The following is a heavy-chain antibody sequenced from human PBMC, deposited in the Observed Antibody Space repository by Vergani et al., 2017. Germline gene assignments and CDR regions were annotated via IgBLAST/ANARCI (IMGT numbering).Heavy chain of an antibody. Sequence: QVQLVESGGGLVKPGGSLRLSCAASGFTFSDYYMSWIRQAPGKGLEWVSYISSSGSTIYYADSVNGRFTISRDNAKNSLYLQMNSLRAEDTAVYYCAKNPGISTTRHYYAMDVWGQGTTVTVSS. CDR1: GFTFSDYY. V-gene: IGHV3-11*04. J-gene: IGHJ6*02. D-gene: IGHD1-1*01. CDR3: AKNPGISTTRHYYAMDV. CDR2: ISSSGSTI.